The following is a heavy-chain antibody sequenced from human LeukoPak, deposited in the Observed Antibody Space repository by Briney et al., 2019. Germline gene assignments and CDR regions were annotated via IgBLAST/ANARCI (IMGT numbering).Heavy chain of an antibody. CDR2: INPNSGGT. CDR3: ARSASMVRGVIIPSSYYYYGMDV. CDR1: GYTFTSYY. D-gene: IGHD3-10*01. Sequence: ASVKVSCKASGYTFTSYYMHWVRQAPGQGLEWMGWINPNSGGTNYAQKFQGRVTMTRDTSISTAYMELSRLRSDDTAVYYCARSASMVRGVIIPSSYYYYGMDVWGQGTTVTVSS. J-gene: IGHJ6*02. V-gene: IGHV1-2*02.